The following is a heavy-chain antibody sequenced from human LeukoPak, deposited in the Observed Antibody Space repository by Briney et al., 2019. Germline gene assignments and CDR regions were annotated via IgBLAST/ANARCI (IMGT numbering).Heavy chain of an antibody. CDR2: ISSSSSYI. V-gene: IGHV3-21*01. CDR3: ARARDRFRIGTHMDV. Sequence: PGGSLRLSCAASGFTFSSYSMNWVRQAPGKGLEWVSSISSSSSYIYYADSVKGRFTISRDNAKNSLYLQMNSLRAEDTAVYYCARARDRFRIGTHMDVWGKGTTVTVSS. D-gene: IGHD3-3*01. CDR1: GFTFSSYS. J-gene: IGHJ6*03.